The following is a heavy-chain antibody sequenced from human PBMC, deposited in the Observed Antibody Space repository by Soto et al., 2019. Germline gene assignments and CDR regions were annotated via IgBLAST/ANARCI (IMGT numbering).Heavy chain of an antibody. CDR3: AGALYYYDSHPPNV. Sequence: ASLKVSCKASGYTFTIYDINWVRQATGQGLEWMGWMNPNSGNTGYAQKFQGRVTMTRNTSISTAYMELSSLRSGDTAVYYCAGALYYYDSHPPNVWGQGTTVTVSS. CDR2: MNPNSGNT. V-gene: IGHV1-8*01. CDR1: GYTFTIYD. D-gene: IGHD3-3*01. J-gene: IGHJ6*02.